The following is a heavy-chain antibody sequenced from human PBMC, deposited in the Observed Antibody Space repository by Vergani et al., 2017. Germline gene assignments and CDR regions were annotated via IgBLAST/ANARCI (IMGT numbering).Heavy chain of an antibody. D-gene: IGHD2-21*02. CDR2: IGKDGINT. J-gene: IGHJ4*02. V-gene: IGHV3-30*02. Sequence: QVQLVESGGGVVQPGTSLRLSCEASGFKFSQFGMHWIRQAPGKGLEWLAYIGKDGINTRYRDAVKGRFTVSRDNSKDILYLQMDSLRSEDTALYYCAKYVRDSTDGLPDSWGPGTRVIVSS. CDR3: AKYVRDSTDGLPDS. CDR1: GFKFSQFG.